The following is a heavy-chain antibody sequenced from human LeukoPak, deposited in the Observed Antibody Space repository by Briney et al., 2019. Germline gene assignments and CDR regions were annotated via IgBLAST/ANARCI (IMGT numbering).Heavy chain of an antibody. CDR3: ASGVYDSSGYRAGDEY. V-gene: IGHV3-11*01. CDR2: IGNSGGII. Sequence: PGGSLRLSCAASGFTFSDYYMSWIRQAPGKGLEWVSYIGNSGGIIYYADSVKGRFTISRDNAKNSLWLQMNSLRAEDTAVYYCASGVYDSSGYRAGDEYWGQGTLVTVSS. J-gene: IGHJ4*02. D-gene: IGHD3-22*01. CDR1: GFTFSDYY.